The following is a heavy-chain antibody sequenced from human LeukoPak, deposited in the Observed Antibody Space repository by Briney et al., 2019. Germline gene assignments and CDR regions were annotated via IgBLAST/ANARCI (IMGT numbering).Heavy chain of an antibody. V-gene: IGHV3-21*01. CDR1: GITFSSHA. CDR3: SRNSGYFDYFDY. CDR2: ISGNT. D-gene: IGHD3-22*01. J-gene: IGHJ4*02. Sequence: GGSLRLSCAASGITFSSHAMSWVRQAPGKGLEWVSSISGNTYYADSVKGRFTISRDNGKNSLYLQMNSLRVEDTAVYYCSRNSGYFDYFDYWGQGTLVTVSS.